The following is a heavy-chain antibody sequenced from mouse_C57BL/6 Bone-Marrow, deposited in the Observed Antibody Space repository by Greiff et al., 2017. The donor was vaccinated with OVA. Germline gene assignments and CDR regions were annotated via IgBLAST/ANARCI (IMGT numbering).Heavy chain of an antibody. J-gene: IGHJ3*01. CDR3: ASAVFAY. V-gene: IGHV1-50*01. CDR2: IDPSDSYT. Sequence: VQLQQPGAELVKPGVSVKLSCKASGYTFTSYWMQWVKQRPGQGLEWIGEIDPSDSYTNYNQKFKGKATLTVDTSSSTAYMQLNSLTSEDSAVYYCASAVFAYWGQGTLVTVSA. CDR1: GYTFTSYW.